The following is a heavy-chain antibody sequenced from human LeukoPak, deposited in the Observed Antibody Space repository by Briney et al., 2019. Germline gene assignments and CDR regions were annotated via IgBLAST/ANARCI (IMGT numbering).Heavy chain of an antibody. D-gene: IGHD6-13*01. Sequence: GKSLRLSCAASGFTFSSYSMNWVRQAPGKGLEWVSSISSSSSYIYYADSVKGRFTISRDNAKNSLYLQMNSLRAEDTAVYYCAREVRSSSWYRDGNYFDYWGQGTLVTVSS. CDR1: GFTFSSYS. CDR2: ISSSSSYI. V-gene: IGHV3-21*01. CDR3: AREVRSSSWYRDGNYFDY. J-gene: IGHJ4*02.